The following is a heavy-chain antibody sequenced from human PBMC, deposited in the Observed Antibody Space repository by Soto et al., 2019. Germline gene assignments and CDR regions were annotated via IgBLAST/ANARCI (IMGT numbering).Heavy chain of an antibody. V-gene: IGHV3-7*01. CDR3: ARIGYSSSSFDY. Sequence: GGSLRLSCAASGFTFSSYGMHWVRQAPGKGLEWVANIKEDGSKKYYVDSLKGRFTISRDNAKNSLYLQINSLRVDDMAVYYCARIGYSSSSFDYWGQGTLVTVSS. D-gene: IGHD2-2*01. J-gene: IGHJ4*02. CDR2: IKEDGSKK. CDR1: GFTFSSYG.